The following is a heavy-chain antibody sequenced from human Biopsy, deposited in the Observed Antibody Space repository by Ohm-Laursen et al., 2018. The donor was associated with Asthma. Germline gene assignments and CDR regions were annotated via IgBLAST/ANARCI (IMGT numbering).Heavy chain of an antibody. Sequence: TLSLTCTVSGGTICSGGHYWNWIRQEPGKGLEWIGNIYDSGRTYYKSSLKSRITISVDSSKNQLSLTLTSVTAADTAIYYFARGVDYGGNHVDSWGQGILVTVSA. CDR1: GGTICSGGHY. D-gene: IGHD4-23*01. CDR2: IYDSGRT. J-gene: IGHJ5*01. CDR3: ARGVDYGGNHVDS. V-gene: IGHV4-31*03.